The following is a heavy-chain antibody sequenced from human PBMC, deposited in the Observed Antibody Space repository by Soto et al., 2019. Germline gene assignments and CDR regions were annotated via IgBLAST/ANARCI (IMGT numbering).Heavy chain of an antibody. D-gene: IGHD6-6*01. Sequence: EVQLAGSGGGLAQPGGSLRLSCAASGFTLSGYAMDWVRQAPGKGLEYFSGISSNGVGTYYANSVQGRFTISRDNSKNTVYLQMGSLRPEDMAVYYCARRARPDFYYMDVWGKGTTVTVSS. CDR3: ARRARPDFYYMDV. V-gene: IGHV3-64*01. J-gene: IGHJ6*03. CDR1: GFTLSGYA. CDR2: ISSNGVGT.